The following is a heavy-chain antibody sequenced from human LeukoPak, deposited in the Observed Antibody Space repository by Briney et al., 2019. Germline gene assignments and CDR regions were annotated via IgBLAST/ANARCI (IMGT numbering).Heavy chain of an antibody. CDR3: ARVDLKDVLRFLEWLPIYYMDV. Sequence: GGSLRLSCAASGFSFSGYGMHWVRQAPGKGLEWVAFIRYDGSNEYYADSVKGRFTISRDKSKNTLSLQMNSLRAEDTAVYYCARVDLKDVLRFLEWLPIYYMDVWGKGTTVTVSS. CDR1: GFSFSGYG. CDR2: IRYDGSNE. J-gene: IGHJ6*03. D-gene: IGHD3-3*01. V-gene: IGHV3-30*02.